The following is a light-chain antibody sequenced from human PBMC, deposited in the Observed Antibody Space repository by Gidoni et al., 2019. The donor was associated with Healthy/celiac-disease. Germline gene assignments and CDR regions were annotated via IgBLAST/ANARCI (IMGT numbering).Light chain of an antibody. V-gene: IGKV1-8*01. Sequence: AIRMTQSPSSFSASTGDRVTITYRASQGISSYLAWYQQKPGKAPKLLIYAASTLQSGVPSRFSGSGSGTDFTLTISCLQSEDFATYYCQQYYSYPATFGQGTKVEIK. CDR2: AAS. CDR1: QGISSY. J-gene: IGKJ1*01. CDR3: QQYYSYPAT.